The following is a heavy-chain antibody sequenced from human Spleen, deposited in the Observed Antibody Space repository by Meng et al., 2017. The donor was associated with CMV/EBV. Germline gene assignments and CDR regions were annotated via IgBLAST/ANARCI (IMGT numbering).Heavy chain of an antibody. CDR3: AAYPSSRGGY. V-gene: IGHV3-21*01. D-gene: IGHD6-13*01. J-gene: IGHJ4*02. CDR2: ISSSSNI. CDR1: GFTFSSYS. Sequence: LHCAASGFTFSSYSMSWVRQAPGKGLEWVSSISSSSNINYADSVRGRFTISRDNAKNSLYLQMNSLRAEDTAVYYCAAYPSSRGGYWGQGSLVTVSS.